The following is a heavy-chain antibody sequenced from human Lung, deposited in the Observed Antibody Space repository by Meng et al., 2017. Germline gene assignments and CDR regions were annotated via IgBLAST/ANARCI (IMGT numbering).Heavy chain of an antibody. CDR2: INHSGCT. CDR1: GGSFSDYY. CDR3: ARGPTTMAHDFDY. J-gene: IGHJ4*02. Sequence: QVQLQRRGAGRLKPSEPLSLTCVVSGGSFSDYYWSWIRQPPGKGLEWIGEINHSGCTNYNPSLESRATISVDTSQNNLSLKLSSVTAADSAVYYCARGPTTMAHDFDYWGQGTLVTVSS. D-gene: IGHD4-11*01. V-gene: IGHV4-34*01.